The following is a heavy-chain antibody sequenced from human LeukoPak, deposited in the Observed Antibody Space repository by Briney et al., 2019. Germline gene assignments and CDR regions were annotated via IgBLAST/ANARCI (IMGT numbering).Heavy chain of an antibody. J-gene: IGHJ4*02. V-gene: IGHV4-59*08. CDR3: ARLIGPPGTGTNSDY. CDR1: GDSISGYY. CDR2: IYYSGSA. D-gene: IGHD1-7*01. Sequence: PSGTLSLTCTVSGDSISGYYWSWIRQPPGRGLEWIGYIYYSGSATYNPSLKSRVTISVDTSKNQFSLRLSSVTAADTAVYYCARLIGPPGTGTNSDYWGQGTLVPVSS.